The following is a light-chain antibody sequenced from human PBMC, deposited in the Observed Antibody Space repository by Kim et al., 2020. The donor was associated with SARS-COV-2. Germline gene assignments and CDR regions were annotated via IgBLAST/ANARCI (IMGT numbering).Light chain of an antibody. Sequence: PGGPVTLTGASSTGAVTSGCYPNWFQQRPGQVPRTLIYRTNNKHAWTPARFSGSLRGGTAALTLSGVQPEDEADYYCLLYCGSTWVFGGGTQLTVL. CDR2: RTN. V-gene: IGLV7-43*01. CDR3: LLYCGSTWV. CDR1: TGAVTSGCY. J-gene: IGLJ3*02.